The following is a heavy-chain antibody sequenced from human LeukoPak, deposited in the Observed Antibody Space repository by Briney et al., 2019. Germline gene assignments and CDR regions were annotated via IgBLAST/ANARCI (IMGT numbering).Heavy chain of an antibody. J-gene: IGHJ4*02. V-gene: IGHV3-23*01. D-gene: IGHD3-3*01. CDR3: AKGVVPYYFEY. CDR1: GFTFSSYA. Sequence: GSLRLSCAASGFTFSSYAMSWVRQAPGKGLEWVSTIGGSGGDTYYADSVKGRFSISRDNSKNTLSLQMNSLRAEDTAVYYCAKGVVPYYFEYWGQGTLVTVSS. CDR2: IGGSGGDT.